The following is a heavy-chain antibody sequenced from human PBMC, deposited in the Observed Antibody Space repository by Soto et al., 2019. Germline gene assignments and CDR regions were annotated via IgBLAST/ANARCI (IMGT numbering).Heavy chain of an antibody. Sequence: QVQLVQSGAEVKKPGASVKVSCKASGYTFTSYGISWVRQAPGQGLEWMGWISAYNGNTNYAQKLQGRVTMTTDTSTSTAYMELRSLRSDDTAVYYCATEYYYGSGSYYNSFDYWGQGTLVTVSS. D-gene: IGHD3-10*01. J-gene: IGHJ4*02. V-gene: IGHV1-18*01. CDR2: ISAYNGNT. CDR1: GYTFTSYG. CDR3: ATEYYYGSGSYYNSFDY.